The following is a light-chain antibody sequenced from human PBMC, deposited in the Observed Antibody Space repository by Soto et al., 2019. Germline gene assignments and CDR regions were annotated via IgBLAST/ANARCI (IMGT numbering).Light chain of an antibody. CDR3: QQFNNYPWT. Sequence: DIQMTQSPSTLSASVGDRVTITCRASQSISSWLAWYQQKPGKAPKLLIYKASSLESGVPSRFSGSGSGTEFPLTISTLQPDDFATYYCQQFNNYPWTLGQGNRVQIK. CDR1: QSISSW. CDR2: KAS. J-gene: IGKJ1*01. V-gene: IGKV1-5*03.